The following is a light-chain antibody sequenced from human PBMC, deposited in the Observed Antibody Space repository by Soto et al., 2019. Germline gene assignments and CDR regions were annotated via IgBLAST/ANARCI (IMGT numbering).Light chain of an antibody. CDR2: DVS. J-gene: IGLJ3*02. Sequence: QSVLTQPASVSGSPGQSITISCTGTSSDVGGYNYVSWYHQHPGKAPKLMIYDVSNRPSGVSNRFSGSKSGNTASLTISWLQDEDEADYYCSSYTSSSTRVFGGGTKLTVL. CDR3: SSYTSSSTRV. V-gene: IGLV2-14*01. CDR1: SSDVGGYNY.